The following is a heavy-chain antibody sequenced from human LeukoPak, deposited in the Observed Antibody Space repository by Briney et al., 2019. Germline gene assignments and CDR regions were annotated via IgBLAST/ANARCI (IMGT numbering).Heavy chain of an antibody. V-gene: IGHV4-34*01. CDR1: GGSFSGYY. D-gene: IGHD4-17*01. CDR3: ARAPLHLRGVDY. CDR2: INHSGST. J-gene: IGHJ4*02. Sequence: SETLSLTCAVYGGSFSGYYWSWIRQPPGKGLEWIGEINHSGSTNYNPSLKSRVTISVDTSKNQFSLKLSSVTAADTAVYYCARAPLHLRGVDYWGQGTLVTVSS.